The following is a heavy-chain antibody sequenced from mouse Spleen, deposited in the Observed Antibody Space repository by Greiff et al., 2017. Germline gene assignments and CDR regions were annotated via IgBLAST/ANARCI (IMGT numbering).Heavy chain of an antibody. V-gene: IGHV5-4*03. Sequence: EVKLMESGGGLVKPGGSLKLSCAASGFTFSSYAMSWVRQTPEKRLEWVATISDGGSYTYYPDNVKGRFTISRDNAKNNLYLQMSHLKSEDTAMYYCARGIYYGNLFAYWGQGTLVTVSA. CDR3: ARGIYYGNLFAY. D-gene: IGHD2-1*01. CDR1: GFTFSSYA. J-gene: IGHJ3*01. CDR2: ISDGGSYT.